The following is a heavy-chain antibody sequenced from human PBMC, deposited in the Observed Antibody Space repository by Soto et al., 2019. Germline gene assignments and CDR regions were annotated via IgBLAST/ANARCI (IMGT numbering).Heavy chain of an antibody. CDR3: ARDYSSSWYIPYYYYGMDV. D-gene: IGHD6-13*01. CDR2: IKQDGSEK. J-gene: IGHJ6*02. V-gene: IGHV3-7*05. CDR1: GFTFSSYW. Sequence: VQLVESGGGLVQPGGSLRLSCAASGFTFSSYWMSWVRQAPGKGLEWVANIKQDGSEKYYVDSVKGRFTISRDNAKNSLYLQMNSLRAEDTAVYYCARDYSSSWYIPYYYYGMDVWGQGTTVTVSS.